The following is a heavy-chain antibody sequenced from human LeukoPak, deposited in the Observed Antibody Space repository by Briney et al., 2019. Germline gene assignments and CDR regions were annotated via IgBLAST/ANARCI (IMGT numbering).Heavy chain of an antibody. CDR3: SRARTGSRLDY. J-gene: IGHJ4*02. CDR1: GYTFTGYY. Sequence: ASLKVSCKASGYTFTGYYMHWVRQAPGQGLEWMGWINTNGSAINYADTFQGRVTMTRDTSINTPYMQMNSLRSEDTAVYYCSRARTGSRLDYWGQGTLVTVSS. D-gene: IGHD2-2*01. CDR2: INTNGSAI. V-gene: IGHV1-2*02.